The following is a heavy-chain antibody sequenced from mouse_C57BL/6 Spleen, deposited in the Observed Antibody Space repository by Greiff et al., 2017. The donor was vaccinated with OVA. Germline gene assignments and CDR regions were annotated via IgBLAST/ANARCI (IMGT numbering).Heavy chain of an antibody. D-gene: IGHD2-3*01. J-gene: IGHJ2*01. Sequence: QVQLKESGAELVRPGTSVKVSCKASGYAFTNYLIEWVKQRPGQGLEWIGVINPGSGGTNYNEKFKGKATLTADKSSSTAYMQLSSLTSEDSAVYFCARCIYDGYYVDYWGQGTTLTVSS. CDR3: ARCIYDGYYVDY. CDR1: GYAFTNYL. V-gene: IGHV1-54*01. CDR2: INPGSGGT.